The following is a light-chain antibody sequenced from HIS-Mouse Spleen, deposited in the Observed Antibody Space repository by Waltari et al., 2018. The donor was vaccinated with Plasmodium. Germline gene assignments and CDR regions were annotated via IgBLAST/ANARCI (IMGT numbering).Light chain of an antibody. CDR2: EGS. Sequence: QSALTQPASVSGSPGQSITISCTGTSSDVWSYNLVSWYQQHPGKAPKLMIYEGSKRPSGGSNRFSGSKSGNTASLTISGLQAEDEADYYCCSYAGSSTWVFGGGTKLTVL. CDR3: CSYAGSSTWV. J-gene: IGLJ3*02. CDR1: SSDVWSYNL. V-gene: IGLV2-23*01.